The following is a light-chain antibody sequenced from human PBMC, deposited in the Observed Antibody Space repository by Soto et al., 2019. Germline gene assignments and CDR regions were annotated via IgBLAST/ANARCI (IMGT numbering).Light chain of an antibody. CDR3: CSNAGRPDV. V-gene: IGLV2-11*01. Sequence: SVLTQPRSVSGSPGQSVAISCTGTSSDIGGYNYVSWYQQHPGKAPKVMIYDVDKRPSGVPDRFSGSKSGNTASLTISDLQTEDEADYYCCSNAGRPDVFGTGTKV. CDR1: SSDIGGYNY. CDR2: DVD. J-gene: IGLJ1*01.